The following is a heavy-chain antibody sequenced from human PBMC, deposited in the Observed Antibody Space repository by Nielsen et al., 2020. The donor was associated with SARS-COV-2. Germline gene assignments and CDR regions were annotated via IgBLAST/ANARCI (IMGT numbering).Heavy chain of an antibody. CDR3: ARGGSYSSWYFDL. D-gene: IGHD3-10*01. J-gene: IGHJ2*01. Sequence: SETLSLTCAVYGGPFSGYYWSWIRQPPGKGLEWIGEINHRGSTNYNPALKSRVTISVDTSKNQFSLKMTSVTAADTAVYYCARGGSYSSWYFDLWGRGTLVTVSS. V-gene: IGHV4-34*01. CDR1: GGPFSGYY. CDR2: INHRGST.